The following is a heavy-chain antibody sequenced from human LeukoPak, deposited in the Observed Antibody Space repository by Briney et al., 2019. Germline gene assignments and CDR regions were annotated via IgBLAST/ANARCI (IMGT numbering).Heavy chain of an antibody. D-gene: IGHD5-12*01. Sequence: SGGSLRLSCAASGFTFDDYAMHWVRQAPGKGLEWVSGISWNSGSIGYADSVKGRFTISRDNAKNSLYLLMNSLRAEDTALYYCAKSAAYDLDPTPFDPWGQGTLVTVSS. J-gene: IGHJ5*02. CDR3: AKSAAYDLDPTPFDP. CDR1: GFTFDDYA. V-gene: IGHV3-9*01. CDR2: ISWNSGSI.